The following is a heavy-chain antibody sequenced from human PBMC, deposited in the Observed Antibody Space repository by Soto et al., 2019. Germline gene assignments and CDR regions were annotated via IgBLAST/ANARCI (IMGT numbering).Heavy chain of an antibody. CDR3: ARAGPYYSYYYMDV. Sequence: ASVKVSCKASGYTFTSYDINWVRQATGQGLEWMGWMNPNSGNTGYAQKFQGRVTMTRNTSISTAYMELSSLRSEDTAVYYCARAGPYYSYYYMDVWGKGTTVTVSS. CDR2: MNPNSGNT. J-gene: IGHJ6*03. V-gene: IGHV1-8*01. CDR1: GYTFTSYD.